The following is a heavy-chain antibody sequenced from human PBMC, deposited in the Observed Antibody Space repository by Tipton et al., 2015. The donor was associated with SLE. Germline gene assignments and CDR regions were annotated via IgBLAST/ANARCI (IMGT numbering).Heavy chain of an antibody. CDR1: GFTLSNYA. CDR2: IRFDGTKE. CDR3: ARDYGDYGVGFDY. Sequence: SLRLSCTASGFTLSNYAMNWVRQAPGKGLEWGAFIRFDGTKEVYADSVKGRVTISRDDAKNSLYLQMNSLRDDDTAIYYCARDYGDYGVGFDYWGQGILVTVSS. V-gene: IGHV3-33*08. D-gene: IGHD4-17*01. J-gene: IGHJ4*02.